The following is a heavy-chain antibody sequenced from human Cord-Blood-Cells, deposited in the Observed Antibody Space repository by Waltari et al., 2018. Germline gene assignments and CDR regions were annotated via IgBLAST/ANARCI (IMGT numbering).Heavy chain of an antibody. CDR3: ASGGYDWVYYYYGMDV. D-gene: IGHD5-12*01. CDR1: GFTFSSYS. CDR2: ISSSSSYI. J-gene: IGHJ6*02. V-gene: IGHV3-21*01. Sequence: GLVKPGGSLRLSCAASGFTFSSYSMNWVRQAPGKGLEWVSSISSSSSYIYYADSVKGRFTISRDNAKNSLYLQMNSLRAEDTAVYYCASGGYDWVYYYYGMDVWGQGTTVTVSS.